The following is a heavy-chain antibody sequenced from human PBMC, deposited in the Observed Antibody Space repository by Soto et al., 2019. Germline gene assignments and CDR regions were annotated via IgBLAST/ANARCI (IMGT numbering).Heavy chain of an antibody. Sequence: SETLSLTCTVSGGSISSSSYYWGWIRQPPGKGLEWIGSIYYSGSTYYNPSLKSRVTISVDTSKNQFSLKLSSVTAADTAVYYCASYYDSSGPIDYWGQGTLVTVSS. CDR3: ASYYDSSGPIDY. CDR1: GGSISSSSYY. D-gene: IGHD3-22*01. CDR2: IYYSGST. J-gene: IGHJ4*02. V-gene: IGHV4-39*01.